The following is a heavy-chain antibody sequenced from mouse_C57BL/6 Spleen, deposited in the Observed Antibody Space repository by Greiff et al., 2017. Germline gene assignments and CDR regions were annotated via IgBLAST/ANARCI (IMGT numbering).Heavy chain of an antibody. V-gene: IGHV1-55*01. CDR3: ASQDGSSSWFAY. J-gene: IGHJ3*01. Sequence: QVQLQQPGAELVKPGASVKMSCKASGYTFTSYWITWVKQRPGQGLEWIGDIYPGSGSTNYNEKFKSKATLTVDTSSSTAYMQLSSLTSEDSAVYYCASQDGSSSWFAYWGQGTLVTVSA. D-gene: IGHD1-1*01. CDR2: IYPGSGST. CDR1: GYTFTSYW.